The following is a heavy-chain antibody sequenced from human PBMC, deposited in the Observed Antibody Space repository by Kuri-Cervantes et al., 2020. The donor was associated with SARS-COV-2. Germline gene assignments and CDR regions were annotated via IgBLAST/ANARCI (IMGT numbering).Heavy chain of an antibody. J-gene: IGHJ5*02. CDR3: ARDPGDCSSTSCHPNWFDP. V-gene: IGHV4-39*07. CDR1: GGSISSSSYY. D-gene: IGHD2-2*01. CDR2: IYYSGST. Sequence: GSLRLSCTASGGSISSSSYYWGWIRQPPGKGLEWIGSIYYSGSTYYNPSLKSRVTISVDTSKNQFSLKLSSVTAADTAVYYCARDPGDCSSTSCHPNWFDPWGQGTLVTVSS.